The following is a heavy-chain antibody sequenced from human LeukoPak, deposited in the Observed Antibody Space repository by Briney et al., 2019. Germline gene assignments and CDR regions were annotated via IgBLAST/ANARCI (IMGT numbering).Heavy chain of an antibody. CDR1: GGSISSSTYY. CDR2: IYYSGST. J-gene: IGHJ1*01. V-gene: IGHV4-39*07. D-gene: IGHD6-19*01. Sequence: PSETLSLTCTVSGGSISSSTYYWGWIRQPPGEGLEWIGSIYYSGSTYYNPSLKSRVTISVDTSKNQFSLKLSSVTAADTAVYYCARGTPVAGNEYFQHWGQGSLVIVS. CDR3: ARGTPVAGNEYFQH.